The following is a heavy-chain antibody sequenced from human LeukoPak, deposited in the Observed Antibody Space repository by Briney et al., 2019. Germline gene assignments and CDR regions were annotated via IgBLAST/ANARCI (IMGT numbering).Heavy chain of an antibody. CDR2: IYYSGST. CDR1: GGSISSGGYY. CDR3: ARDRGRKYYVSSGYFDY. J-gene: IGHJ4*02. D-gene: IGHD3-22*01. Sequence: SQTLSLTCTVSGGSISSGGYYWSWIRQHPGKGLEWIGYIYYSGSTYYNPSLKSRVTISVDTSKSQFSLKLSSVTAADTAVYYCARDRGRKYYVSSGYFDYWGQGTLVTVSS. V-gene: IGHV4-31*03.